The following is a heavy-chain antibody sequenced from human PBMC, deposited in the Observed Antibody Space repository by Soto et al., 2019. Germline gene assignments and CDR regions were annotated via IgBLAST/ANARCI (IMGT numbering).Heavy chain of an antibody. J-gene: IGHJ4*02. CDR1: GDSITSFY. CDR3: ARVGYCISTPCWPIGDFEY. Sequence: QVQLQESGPGLVKPSETLSLTCTVSGDSITSFYWSWIRQPPGKGLEWVGYIFSSGSTNYNPSLKSRVTISVDTSENPFSLTLTSATAAETAVYYCARVGYCISTPCWPIGDFEYWGQGTLVTVSS. CDR2: IFSSGST. V-gene: IGHV4-59*01. D-gene: IGHD2-2*01.